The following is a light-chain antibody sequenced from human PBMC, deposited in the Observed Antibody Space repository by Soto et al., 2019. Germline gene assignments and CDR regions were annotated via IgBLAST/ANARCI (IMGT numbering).Light chain of an antibody. CDR2: GAS. V-gene: IGKV3-20*01. J-gene: IGKJ2*01. CDR3: QQFDGSRPAFT. Sequence: ESLLTQSPGTLSLSPGERATLSCRASQTVNSRHLNWYQHKPGQAPRLLIYGASIRAASIPDRFSGSRSGAEFSLTITRLEPEDSAVYYCQQFDGSRPAFTFGQGTKLEI. CDR1: QTVNSRH.